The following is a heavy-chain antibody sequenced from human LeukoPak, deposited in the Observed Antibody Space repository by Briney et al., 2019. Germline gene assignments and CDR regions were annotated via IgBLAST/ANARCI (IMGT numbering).Heavy chain of an antibody. D-gene: IGHD2-2*01. CDR2: ISYDGSNK. Sequence: GGSLRLSCAASGFTFSDYPMHWVRQAPGKGLEWVAIISYDGSNKYYPDSLRGRLTISRDNAENSLYLQMNSLRVDDTALYYCARGDYAQFDLWGQGTLVTVSS. V-gene: IGHV3-30*04. CDR3: ARGDYAQFDL. J-gene: IGHJ4*02. CDR1: GFTFSDYP.